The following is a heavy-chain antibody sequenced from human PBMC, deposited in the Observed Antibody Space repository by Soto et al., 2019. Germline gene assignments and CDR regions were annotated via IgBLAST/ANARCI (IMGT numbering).Heavy chain of an antibody. V-gene: IGHV3-11*01. J-gene: IGHJ4*02. D-gene: IGHD4-17*01. CDR3: ASPYSYGDPAYFSY. Sequence: GGSLRLSCAASGFTFSDYYMSWIRQAPGKGLEWVSYISSSVSTIYYADSGKGRFTISRDNAKNSLYLQMNSLRAEDTAVYYCASPYSYGDPAYFSYWGQGTLVTVSS. CDR1: GFTFSDYY. CDR2: ISSSVSTI.